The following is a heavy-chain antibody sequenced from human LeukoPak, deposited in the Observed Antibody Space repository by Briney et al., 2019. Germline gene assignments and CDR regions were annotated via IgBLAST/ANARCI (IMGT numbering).Heavy chain of an antibody. V-gene: IGHV3-23*01. CDR2: SIGSGFYT. CDR3: ARKLPPSSFYFDF. Sequence: GGSLRLSCVASGFTFSDYDMTWVRQAPGKGLEYVSSIGSGFYTFYAGSVKGRFSISRDNSKSALYLQMNSLRADDTAVYFRARKLPPSSFYFDFWGRGSLVTVSS. CDR1: GFTFSDYD. J-gene: IGHJ4*02. D-gene: IGHD3-16*02.